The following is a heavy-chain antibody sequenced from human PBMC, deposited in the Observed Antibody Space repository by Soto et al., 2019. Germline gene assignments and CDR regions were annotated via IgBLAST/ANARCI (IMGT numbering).Heavy chain of an antibody. CDR2: IYSSGTT. CDR3: ARDPFI. CDR1: GGSFSGYY. Sequence: SETLSLTCAVYGGSFSGYYWSWIRQPPGKGLEWIGFIYSSGTTNYNPSLKSRVTISVDTSRNQFSLKLSSVTAADTAVYFCARDPFIWGQGTMVTVSS. J-gene: IGHJ3*02. V-gene: IGHV4-59*01.